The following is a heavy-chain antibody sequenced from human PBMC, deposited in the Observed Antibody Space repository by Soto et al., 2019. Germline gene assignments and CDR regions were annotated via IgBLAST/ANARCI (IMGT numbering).Heavy chain of an antibody. Sequence: QVQLVQSGAEVKRPGASVKVSCKASGYTFTTYPIHWVRQAPGQRLEWMGWIDAGNGNKGSSQQFQGRVTFARGTARSTGYMELRSLTSEDTAVYYCAGEDYFDSGGYHFDCWGQGTLVTVSS. V-gene: IGHV1-3*01. D-gene: IGHD3-10*01. CDR2: IDAGNGNK. CDR1: GYTFTTYP. J-gene: IGHJ4*02. CDR3: AGEDYFDSGGYHFDC.